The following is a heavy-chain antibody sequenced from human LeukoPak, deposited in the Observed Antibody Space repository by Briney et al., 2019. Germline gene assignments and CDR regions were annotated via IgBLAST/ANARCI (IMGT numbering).Heavy chain of an antibody. Sequence: PGGSLRLSCAASGFSFGRYSMDWVRQAPGKGLAWIAYISDDGRTKYYADSVKGRFTISRDNSKNTLYLQMNSLRAEDTAVYYCASGLRFLEWLFSAPFDYWGQGTLVTVSS. CDR1: GFSFGRYS. V-gene: IGHV3-48*01. D-gene: IGHD3-3*01. CDR2: ISDDGRTK. CDR3: ASGLRFLEWLFSAPFDY. J-gene: IGHJ4*02.